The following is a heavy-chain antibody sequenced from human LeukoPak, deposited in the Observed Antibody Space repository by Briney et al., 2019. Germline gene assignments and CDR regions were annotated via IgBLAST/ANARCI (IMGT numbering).Heavy chain of an antibody. CDR1: GGSISSYY. Sequence: SETLSLTCTVSGGSISSYYWSWIRQPPGKGLEWIGYIYYSGSTNYNPSLKSRVTISVDTSKNQFSLKLSSVTAADTAVYYCARPGNWNDVPFDYWGQGTLVTVSS. V-gene: IGHV4-59*08. CDR3: ARPGNWNDVPFDY. CDR2: IYYSGST. D-gene: IGHD1-20*01. J-gene: IGHJ4*02.